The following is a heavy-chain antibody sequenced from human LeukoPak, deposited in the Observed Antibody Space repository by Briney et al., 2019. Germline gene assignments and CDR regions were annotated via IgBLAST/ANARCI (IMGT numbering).Heavy chain of an antibody. CDR2: ISSGSSTI. J-gene: IGHJ2*01. D-gene: IGHD2-21*01. Sequence: PVGSLRLSCAASGFTFSSYSMSWVRQTPGKGLEWVSYISSGSSTICYADSVKGRFTISRDNAKNSLYLQVNSLRDEDTAVYYCARGFRYFDLWGRGTLVTVSS. V-gene: IGHV3-48*02. CDR3: ARGFRYFDL. CDR1: GFTFSSYS.